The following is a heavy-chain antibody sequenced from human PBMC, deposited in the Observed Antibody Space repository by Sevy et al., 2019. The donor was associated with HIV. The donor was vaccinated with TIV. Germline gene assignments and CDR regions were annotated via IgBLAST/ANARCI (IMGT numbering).Heavy chain of an antibody. Sequence: GGSLRLSCVASGFAFSNYYAMHWVRQAPGKGLEWVALISYDGSDKYYADSVKGRFTISRDNFKNTLYLQMNGLTTEDTAVYYCARPRANYVDHYFFYAMDVWGQGTTVTVSS. CDR1: GFAFSNYYA. D-gene: IGHD4-17*01. J-gene: IGHJ6*02. V-gene: IGHV3-30-3*01. CDR2: ISYDGSDK. CDR3: ARPRANYVDHYFFYAMDV.